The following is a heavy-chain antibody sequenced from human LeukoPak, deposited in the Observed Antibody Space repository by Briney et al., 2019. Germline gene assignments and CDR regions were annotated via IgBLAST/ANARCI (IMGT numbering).Heavy chain of an antibody. J-gene: IGHJ1*01. CDR3: AARRATVKCLHR. CDR2: ISSSSYYI. D-gene: IGHD2-2*01. Sequence: GGSLRLSCAASGFTFSTYTMNWVRQAPGKGLEWVSSISSSSYYINYADSVKGRFTISRDNAKNSLFLQMNSLRAEDTAVYYCAARRATVKCLHRWGQGSLVTVS. V-gene: IGHV3-21*01. CDR1: GFTFSTYT.